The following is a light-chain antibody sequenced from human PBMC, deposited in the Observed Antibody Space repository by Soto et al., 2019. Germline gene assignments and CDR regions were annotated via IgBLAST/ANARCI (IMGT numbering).Light chain of an antibody. J-gene: IGKJ3*01. V-gene: IGKV1-39*01. CDR2: DAS. Sequence: DSRLNQSPSFLSAKVGDRVTITCRASQGISSYLAWYQQKPGKAPKLLIHDASTLQSGVPSRFSGSGSGTDFTLTISSLQPEDFATYYCPQSYSTLRTFGPGTNVD. CDR3: PQSYSTLRT. CDR1: QGISSY.